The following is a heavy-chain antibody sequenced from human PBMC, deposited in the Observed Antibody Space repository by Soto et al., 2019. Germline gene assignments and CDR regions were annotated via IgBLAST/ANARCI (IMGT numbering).Heavy chain of an antibody. Sequence: PGGSLRLSCAASGFTFSSNAMSWVRQAPGKGLEWVSAISGSGGSTYYADSVKGRFTISRDNSKNTLYLQMNSLRAEDTAVYYCAKNTIFGVVIKAAFDYWGQGTLVTVSS. J-gene: IGHJ4*02. CDR2: ISGSGGST. CDR3: AKNTIFGVVIKAAFDY. CDR1: GFTFSSNA. D-gene: IGHD3-3*01. V-gene: IGHV3-23*01.